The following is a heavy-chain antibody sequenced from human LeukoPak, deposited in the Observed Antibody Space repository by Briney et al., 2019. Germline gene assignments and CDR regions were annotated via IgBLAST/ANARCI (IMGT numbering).Heavy chain of an antibody. Sequence: PGGSLRLSCAGYGFTFRYYCMHWVRQVPGKGLLWVSRINSDGSTTTYADSVKGRFTISRDDAKNTLYLQMNSLRVEDTAVYYCARDLLSSGWYSLGYWGQGTLVAVSS. V-gene: IGHV3-74*03. D-gene: IGHD6-19*01. CDR2: INSDGSTT. CDR1: GFTFRYYC. J-gene: IGHJ4*02. CDR3: ARDLLSSGWYSLGY.